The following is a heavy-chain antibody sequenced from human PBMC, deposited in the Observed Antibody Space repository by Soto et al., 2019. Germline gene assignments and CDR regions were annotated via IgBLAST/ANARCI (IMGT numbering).Heavy chain of an antibody. Sequence: GGSLRLSCAASGFTFSSYGMHWVRQAPGKGLEWVAVISYDGSNKYYADSVKGRFTISRDNSKNTLYLQMSSLRAEDTAVYYCAKGETYYDILTGYYRPHGMDVWGQGTTVTVSS. D-gene: IGHD3-9*01. CDR1: GFTFSSYG. CDR3: AKGETYYDILTGYYRPHGMDV. CDR2: ISYDGSNK. V-gene: IGHV3-30*18. J-gene: IGHJ6*02.